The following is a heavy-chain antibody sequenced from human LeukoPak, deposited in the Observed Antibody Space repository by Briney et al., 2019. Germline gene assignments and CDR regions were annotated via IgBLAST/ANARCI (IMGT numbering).Heavy chain of an antibody. CDR2: ISGSGGST. V-gene: IGHV3-23*01. Sequence: GGSLRLSCAASGFTFTNYAMSWVRQAPGKGLEWVSGISGSGGSTYCADSVKGRFTISRDSSKNTLYLQMNSLRAEDTAVYYCAREVDFWSRGNFDYWGQGTLVTVSS. CDR3: AREVDFWSRGNFDY. CDR1: GFTFTNYA. D-gene: IGHD3-3*01. J-gene: IGHJ4*02.